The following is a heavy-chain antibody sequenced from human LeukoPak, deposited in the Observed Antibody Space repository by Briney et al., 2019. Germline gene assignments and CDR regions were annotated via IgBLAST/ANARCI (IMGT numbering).Heavy chain of an antibody. J-gene: IGHJ5*02. D-gene: IGHD6-6*01. Sequence: GAAVKVSCKASGYTFTSYGISWVRQAPGRGLAWMGWISAYNGNTNYAQKLQGRVTMTTDTSTSTAYMELRSLRSDDTAVYYCARDLYSSSSCWFDPWGQGTLVTVSS. CDR3: ARDLYSSSSCWFDP. CDR1: GYTFTSYG. V-gene: IGHV1-18*01. CDR2: ISAYNGNT.